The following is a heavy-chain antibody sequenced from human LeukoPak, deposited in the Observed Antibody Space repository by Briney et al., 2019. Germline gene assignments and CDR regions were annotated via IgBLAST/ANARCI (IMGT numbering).Heavy chain of an antibody. CDR3: ATDLRSYDYNP. CDR2: MNPNSGNT. J-gene: IGHJ4*02. CDR1: GYTFTSYD. Sequence: EASVKVSCKTSGYTFTSYDINWVRQATGQGLEWMGWMNPNSGNTGYAQKFQGRVTMTRNTSISTAFLELSNLRSEDTAVYYCATDLRSYDYNPWGQGTLVTVSS. V-gene: IGHV1-8*01. D-gene: IGHD5-24*01.